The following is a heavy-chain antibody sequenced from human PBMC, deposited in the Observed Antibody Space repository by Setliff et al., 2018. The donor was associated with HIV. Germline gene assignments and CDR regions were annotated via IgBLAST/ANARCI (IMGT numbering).Heavy chain of an antibody. Sequence: SLTCSVSGDSVSNGAYYWSWIRQHPGKGLEWIGHIYYSGHTHYNPSLKSRVSISVDASKNQFSLRLSSVTAADTAVYSCARASWFSSSSGDYYYMDVWGKGATVTVSS. J-gene: IGHJ6*03. CDR2: IYYSGHT. CDR1: GDSVSNGAYY. V-gene: IGHV4-31*03. D-gene: IGHD6-6*01. CDR3: ARASWFSSSSGDYYYMDV.